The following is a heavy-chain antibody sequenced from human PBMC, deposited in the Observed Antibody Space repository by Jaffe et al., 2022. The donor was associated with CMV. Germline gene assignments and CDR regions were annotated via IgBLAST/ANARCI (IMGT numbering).Heavy chain of an antibody. D-gene: IGHD5-12*01. Sequence: QVQLQQWGAGLLKPSETLSLTCAVYGGSFSGYYWSWIRQPPGKGLEWIGEINHSGSTNYNPSLKSRVTISVDTSKNQFSLKLSSVTAADTAVYYCARGWLGFPYYFDYWGQGTLVTVSS. CDR1: GGSFSGYY. CDR2: INHSGST. J-gene: IGHJ4*02. V-gene: IGHV4-34*01. CDR3: ARGWLGFPYYFDY.